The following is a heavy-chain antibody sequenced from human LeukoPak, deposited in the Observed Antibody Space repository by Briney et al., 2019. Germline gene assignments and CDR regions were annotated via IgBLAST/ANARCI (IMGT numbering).Heavy chain of an antibody. Sequence: GASVKVSCKASGYTFTSYGISWVRQAPGQGLEWMGWINPNSGGTNYAQKFQGRVTMTRDTSISTAYMELSRLRSDDTAVYYCARAALDYYDSSGYYDYWGQGTLVTVSS. CDR3: ARAALDYYDSSGYYDY. J-gene: IGHJ4*02. CDR2: INPNSGGT. D-gene: IGHD3-22*01. CDR1: GYTFTSYG. V-gene: IGHV1-2*02.